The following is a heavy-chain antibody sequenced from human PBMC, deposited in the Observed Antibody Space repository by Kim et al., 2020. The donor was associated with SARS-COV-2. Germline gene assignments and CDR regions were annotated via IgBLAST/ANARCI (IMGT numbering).Heavy chain of an antibody. V-gene: IGHV5-51*01. CDR3: ARHGSRLLVDFSSSYYYGMDV. Sequence: GESLKISCKGSGYSFTSYWIGWVRQMPGKGLEWMGIIYPGDSDTRYSPSFQGQVIISADKSINTAYVQWSSLKASDTAMYYCARHGSRLLVDFSSSYYYGMDVWGQGTTVTVSS. CDR1: GYSFTSYW. J-gene: IGHJ6*02. CDR2: IYPGDSDT. D-gene: IGHD3-3*01.